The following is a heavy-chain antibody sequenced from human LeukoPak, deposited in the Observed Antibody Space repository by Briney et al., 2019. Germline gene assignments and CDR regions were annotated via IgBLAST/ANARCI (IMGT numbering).Heavy chain of an antibody. V-gene: IGHV3-9*01. CDR1: RFTFDDYA. Sequence: PGRSLRLSCAASRFTFDDYAMHWVRQAPGKGLEWVSGISWNSGSIGYADSVKGRFTISRDNAKNSLYLQMNSLRAEDTALYYCAKDLEYSSSSSDYWGQGTLVTVSS. D-gene: IGHD6-6*01. CDR2: ISWNSGSI. J-gene: IGHJ4*02. CDR3: AKDLEYSSSSSDY.